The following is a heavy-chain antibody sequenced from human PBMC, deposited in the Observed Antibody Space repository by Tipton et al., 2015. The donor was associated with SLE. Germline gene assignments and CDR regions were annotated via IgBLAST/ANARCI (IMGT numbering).Heavy chain of an antibody. CDR3: ARVTSPRSRGAGRFGY. CDR2: IKEDGSEK. D-gene: IGHD6-19*01. CDR1: GFTFSIYV. J-gene: IGHJ4*02. Sequence: SLRLSCAASGFTFSIYVMSWVRQAPGKGLEWVANIKEDGSEKYYVQSVKGRFTISRDNANNSLYLQMNSLRAEDTAVYNCARVTSPRSRGAGRFGYWGQGTLVTVSS. V-gene: IGHV3-7*01.